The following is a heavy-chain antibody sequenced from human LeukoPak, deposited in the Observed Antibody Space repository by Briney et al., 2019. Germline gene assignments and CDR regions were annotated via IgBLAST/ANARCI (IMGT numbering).Heavy chain of an antibody. CDR2: ISYDGSKP. V-gene: IGHV3-30*04. Sequence: RSLSLSCAASKFTLNIYTMHWVRDAPGKGLGWVSVISYDGSKPYYADSVRGRFTISRDNSKNRLFVQMNSLRGDDTAVYYCARAKYCNAGNCFLIDYWGQGMLVSVGS. J-gene: IGHJ4*02. D-gene: IGHD2/OR15-2a*01. CDR1: KFTLNIYT. CDR3: ARAKYCNAGNCFLIDY.